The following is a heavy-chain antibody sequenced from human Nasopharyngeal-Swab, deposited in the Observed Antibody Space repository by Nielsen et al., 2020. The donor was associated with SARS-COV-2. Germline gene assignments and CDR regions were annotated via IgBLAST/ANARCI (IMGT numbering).Heavy chain of an antibody. Sequence: GESLKISCADSGFTFSRDWMSWVRQAPGKGLEWVANIKQDGSETYYVDSVKGRFTISRDNAKNSLYLQMNSLRAEDTAVYYCARDLGHSGYDLYDYWGQGTLVTVSS. D-gene: IGHD5-12*01. J-gene: IGHJ4*02. V-gene: IGHV3-7*03. CDR2: IKQDGSET. CDR3: ARDLGHSGYDLYDY. CDR1: GFTFSRDW.